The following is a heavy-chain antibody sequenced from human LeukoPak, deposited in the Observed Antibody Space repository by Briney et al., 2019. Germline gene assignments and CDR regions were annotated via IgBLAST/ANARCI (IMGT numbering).Heavy chain of an antibody. CDR3: ARLIPQWGFLEQNYYMDV. V-gene: IGHV4-4*09. J-gene: IGHJ6*03. CDR1: GGSISSYY. Sequence: SETLSLTCTVSGGSISSYYWSWIRQPPGKGLEWIGYIYTSGSTNYNPSLKSRVTISADTSKNQFSLKLSSVTAADTAVYYCARLIPQWGFLEQNYYMDVWGKGTTVTVSS. CDR2: IYTSGST. D-gene: IGHD3-3*01.